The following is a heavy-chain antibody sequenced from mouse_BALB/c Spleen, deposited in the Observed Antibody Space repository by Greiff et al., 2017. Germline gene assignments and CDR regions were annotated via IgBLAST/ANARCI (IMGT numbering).Heavy chain of an antibody. V-gene: IGHV5-6-5*01. CDR1: GFTFSSYA. CDR2: ISSGGST. J-gene: IGHJ4*01. Sequence: EVKVEESGGGLVKPGGSLKLSCAASGFTFSSYAMSWVRQTPEKRLEWVASISSGGSTYYPDSVKGRFTISRDNARNILYLQMSSLRSEDTAMYYCARGGYYGNYGDAMDYWGQGTSVTVSS. CDR3: ARGGYYGNYGDAMDY. D-gene: IGHD2-1*01.